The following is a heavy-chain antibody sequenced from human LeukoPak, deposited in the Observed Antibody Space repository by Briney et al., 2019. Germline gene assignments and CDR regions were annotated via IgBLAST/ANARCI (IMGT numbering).Heavy chain of an antibody. D-gene: IGHD3-22*01. Sequence: PGGSLRLSCAASEFTFSIYAMSWVRQAPGKGLEWVSSITSAGENTFYTGSVKGRFTISRDNSRNTLYLQMNSLRAEDTAIYYCAKDPPNYYGSNSHYYRRDGVYWGQGTLVTVSS. V-gene: IGHV3-23*01. CDR2: ITSAGENT. CDR3: AKDPPNYYGSNSHYYRRDGVY. J-gene: IGHJ4*02. CDR1: EFTFSIYA.